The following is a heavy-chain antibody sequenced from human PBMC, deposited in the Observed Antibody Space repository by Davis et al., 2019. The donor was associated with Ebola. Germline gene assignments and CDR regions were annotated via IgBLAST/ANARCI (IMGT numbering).Heavy chain of an antibody. V-gene: IGHV5-10-1*01. CDR3: ARRNIRGVINDEY. J-gene: IGHJ4*02. CDR1: GYTFTSYW. Sequence: PGGSLRLSCKGSGYTFTSYWISWVRQMPGKGLEWMGRIDPSDSYTNYSPSFQGHVTISADKSISTAYLQWSSLKAPDTAMYYWARRNIRGVINDEYWGQGTLVTVSP. D-gene: IGHD3-10*01. CDR2: IDPSDSYT.